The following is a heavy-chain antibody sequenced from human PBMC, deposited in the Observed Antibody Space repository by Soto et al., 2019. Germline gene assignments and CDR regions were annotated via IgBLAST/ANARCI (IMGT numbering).Heavy chain of an antibody. V-gene: IGHV1-18*01. J-gene: IGHJ5*02. Sequence: ASVKVSCKASGYTFTSYGISWVRQAPGQGPEWMGWINVDNGNTKYSQKLQGRITMTRDGSASTAYMELSRLTYGDTAMYYCARAPDTVATNYFDPWGQGTLVTVSS. CDR1: GYTFTSYG. D-gene: IGHD5-12*01. CDR3: ARAPDTVATNYFDP. CDR2: INVDNGNT.